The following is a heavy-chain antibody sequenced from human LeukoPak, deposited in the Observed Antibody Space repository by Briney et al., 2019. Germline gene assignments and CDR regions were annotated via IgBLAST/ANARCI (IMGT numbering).Heavy chain of an antibody. Sequence: SETLSLTCAVSGGSISSGGYSWSWIRQPPGKGLEWIGYIYYSGSTNYNPSLKSRVTISVDTSKNQFSLKLSSVTAADTAVYYCARHAPYSSSWYDYWGQGTLVTVSS. CDR3: ARHAPYSSSWYDY. CDR2: IYYSGST. D-gene: IGHD6-13*01. J-gene: IGHJ4*02. V-gene: IGHV4-61*08. CDR1: GGSISSGGYS.